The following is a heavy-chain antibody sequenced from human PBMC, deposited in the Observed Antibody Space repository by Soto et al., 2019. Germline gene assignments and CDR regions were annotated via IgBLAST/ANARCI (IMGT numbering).Heavy chain of an antibody. Sequence: KESGPTLVKPTQTLTLTCTVSGLSVMTSLLGVGWFRQPPGKALEWLALFYRDDDKRYRPSLKNRVTLTKDTSKNQVVLTMTNMDPVDTATYYCAHTVPIGPHWETFKSWGQGTLVTVS. CDR2: FYRDDDK. J-gene: IGHJ5*02. V-gene: IGHV2-5*02. D-gene: IGHD1-26*01. CDR1: GLSVMTSLLG. CDR3: AHTVPIGPHWETFKS.